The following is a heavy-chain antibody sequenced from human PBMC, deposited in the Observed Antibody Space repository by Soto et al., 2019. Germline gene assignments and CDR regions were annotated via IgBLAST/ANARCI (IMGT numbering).Heavy chain of an antibody. CDR1: GFTFSSYG. CDR2: IWYDGSNK. D-gene: IGHD6-6*01. Sequence: GGSLRLSCAASGFTFSSYGMHWVRQAPGKGLEWVAVIWYDGSNKYYADSVKGRFTISRDNSKNTLYLQMNSLRAEDTAVYYCARDKISCLFDYWGQGTLVTVSS. J-gene: IGHJ4*02. CDR3: ARDKISCLFDY. V-gene: IGHV3-33*01.